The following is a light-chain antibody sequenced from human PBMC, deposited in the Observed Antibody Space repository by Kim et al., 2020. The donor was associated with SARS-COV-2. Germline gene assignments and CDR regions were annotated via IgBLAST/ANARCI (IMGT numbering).Light chain of an antibody. Sequence: SSELTQDPAVSVALGQTVRITCQGDSLRSYYASWYQQKPGQAPVLVIYGKNNRPSGIPDRFSGSSSGNTASLTITGAQAGDEADYYCNSRDSSGNHLVIGGGTKLT. CDR3: NSRDSSGNHLV. CDR1: SLRSYY. J-gene: IGLJ3*02. V-gene: IGLV3-19*01. CDR2: GKN.